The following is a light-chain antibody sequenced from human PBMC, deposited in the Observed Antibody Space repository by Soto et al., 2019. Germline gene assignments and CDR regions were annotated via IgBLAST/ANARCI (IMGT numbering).Light chain of an antibody. CDR1: QSVSSN. J-gene: IGKJ1*01. CDR3: QHYNNWPPWT. V-gene: IGKV3-15*01. CDR2: GAS. Sequence: ELVMPQSPATLSVSPGESATFSCRASQSVSSNLAWYQQKPGQAPRLLIYGASIRATGIPARFSGSGSGTEFTLTISSLQSEDFAVYYCQHYNNWPPWTFGQGTKVDIK.